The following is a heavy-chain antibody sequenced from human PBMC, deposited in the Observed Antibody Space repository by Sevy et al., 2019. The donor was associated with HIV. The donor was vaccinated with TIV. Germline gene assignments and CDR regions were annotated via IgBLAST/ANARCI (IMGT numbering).Heavy chain of an antibody. Sequence: GGSLRLSCAASGFTFSAYGMHWVRQAPGKGLEWVAFIRYDGSNKFYADSVKGRFTISRDNSNNMMYPQMNSLRGEDTAVYYCATRWTPGYWGQGTLVTVSS. J-gene: IGHJ4*02. CDR1: GFTFSAYG. V-gene: IGHV3-30*02. D-gene: IGHD1-1*01. CDR3: ATRWTPGY. CDR2: IRYDGSNK.